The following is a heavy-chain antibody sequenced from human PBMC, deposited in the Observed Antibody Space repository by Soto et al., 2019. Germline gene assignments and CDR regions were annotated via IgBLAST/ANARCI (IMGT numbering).Heavy chain of an antibody. Sequence: GGSLRLSCAASGFTFSSYGMHWVRQAPGKGLEWVAVISYDGSNKYYADSVKGRFTISRDNSKNTLYLQMNSLRAEDTAVYYCAKGKGELGIHDAFDIWGQGTMVTVSS. V-gene: IGHV3-30*18. D-gene: IGHD1-26*01. CDR1: GFTFSSYG. J-gene: IGHJ3*02. CDR2: ISYDGSNK. CDR3: AKGKGELGIHDAFDI.